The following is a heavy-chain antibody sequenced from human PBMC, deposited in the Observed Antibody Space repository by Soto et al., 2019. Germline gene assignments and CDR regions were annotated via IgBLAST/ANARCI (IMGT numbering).Heavy chain of an antibody. Sequence: QVQLQESGPGLVKPSQTLSLTCTVSGGSISSGGYYWSWIRQHPGKGLEWIGYIYYSGSTYYNPSLKSRVTISVDTSKKQFSLKLSSVTAADTAVYYCARDRAGREKGDYYPYFFDHWGQGTLVTVSS. V-gene: IGHV4-31*03. D-gene: IGHD3-22*01. J-gene: IGHJ4*02. CDR1: GGSISSGGYY. CDR2: IYYSGST. CDR3: ARDRAGREKGDYYPYFFDH.